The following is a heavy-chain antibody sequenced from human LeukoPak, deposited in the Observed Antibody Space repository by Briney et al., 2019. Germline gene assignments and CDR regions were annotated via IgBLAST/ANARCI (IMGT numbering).Heavy chain of an antibody. Sequence: ASVKVSCKASGYTFTGYYMYWVRQAPGQGLEWMGWINPNSGGTNYAQKFHGRVTMTSDTSLSTGYMELGRLRSDHTAVYYCARDAYAGSGYYTFYVGYFDLWGRGTLLTVPS. CDR2: INPNSGGT. D-gene: IGHD3-22*01. CDR3: ARDAYAGSGYYTFYVGYFDL. CDR1: GYTFTGYY. J-gene: IGHJ2*01. V-gene: IGHV1-2*02.